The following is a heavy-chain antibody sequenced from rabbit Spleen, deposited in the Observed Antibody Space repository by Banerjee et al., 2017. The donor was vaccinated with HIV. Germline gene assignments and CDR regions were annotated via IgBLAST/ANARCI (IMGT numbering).Heavy chain of an antibody. CDR1: GFDFNSYY. CDR2: IDPLFGSA. J-gene: IGHJ4*01. V-gene: IGHV1S7*01. Sequence: QLKESGGGLVQPGGSLKLSCKASGFDFNSYYMSWVRQAPGKGPEWIGYIDPLFGSAYYASWVNGRFSITRENPQNTVSLQLNSLTAADTATYFCARGGGLWGPGTLVTVS. CDR3: ARGGGL.